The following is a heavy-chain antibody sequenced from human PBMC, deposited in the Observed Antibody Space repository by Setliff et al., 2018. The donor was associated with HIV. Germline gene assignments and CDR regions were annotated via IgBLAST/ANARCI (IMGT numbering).Heavy chain of an antibody. CDR1: GVFITSTIYY. CDR2: VYYGWDT. J-gene: IGHJ4*02. Sequence: SETLSLTCAVSGVFITSTIYYWGWIRQPPGKGLEWIGSVYYGWDTYYNPSLNSRLTLSLDTSKNQFSLKLTSVTAADTAVYYWVREDRVYERQLISPGAIDYWGQGTLVTVAS. V-gene: IGHV4-39*07. CDR3: VREDRVYERQLISPGAIDY. D-gene: IGHD2-8*01.